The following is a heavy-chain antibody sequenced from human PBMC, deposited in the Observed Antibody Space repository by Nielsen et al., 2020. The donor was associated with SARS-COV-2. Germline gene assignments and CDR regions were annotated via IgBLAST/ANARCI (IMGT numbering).Heavy chain of an antibody. CDR3: ARVWTSPPAFDP. Sequence: ASVKVSCKASGFIFHNYGFSWVRQAPGGGLEWMGWVSAYTADTNYAQNFQGRVAMTTDTSTNTVYMELRGLRSDDTAVYYCARVWTSPPAFDPWGQGTRVTVSS. CDR2: VSAYTADT. CDR1: GFIFHNYG. V-gene: IGHV1-18*04. D-gene: IGHD3/OR15-3a*01. J-gene: IGHJ5*02.